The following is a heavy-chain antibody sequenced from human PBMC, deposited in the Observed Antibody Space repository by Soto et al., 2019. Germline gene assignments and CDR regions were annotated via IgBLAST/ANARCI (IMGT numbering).Heavy chain of an antibody. CDR1: GFTFSSYE. CDR3: GRGLWCMLGEYLCGMDV. Sequence: GGSLRLSCAASGFTFSSYEMNWVRQAPGKGLEWVSYISSSGSTIYYADSVKGRFTISRDNAKNSLYLQMNSLRAEDTAVYYCGRGLWCMLGEYLCGMDVWGQGTTVTVSS. V-gene: IGHV3-48*03. CDR2: ISSSGSTI. D-gene: IGHD2-8*01. J-gene: IGHJ6*02.